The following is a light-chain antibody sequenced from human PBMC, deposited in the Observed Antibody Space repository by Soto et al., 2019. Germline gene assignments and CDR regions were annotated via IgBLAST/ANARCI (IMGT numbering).Light chain of an antibody. Sequence: DIQMTQSPPFVSASVGDRVTISCRASQDAGSWLSWFHQKPGGAPNLLIFHTSRLQSGVPSRFAGRGSGTEFTLTISSMQPEDFGTYYCQHADGLCALTFGGGTTVEI. J-gene: IGKJ4*01. CDR3: QHADGLCALT. CDR1: QDAGSW. CDR2: HTS. V-gene: IGKV1-12*01.